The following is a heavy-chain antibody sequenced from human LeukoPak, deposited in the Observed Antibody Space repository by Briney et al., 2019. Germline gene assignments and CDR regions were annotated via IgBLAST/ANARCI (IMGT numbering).Heavy chain of an antibody. Sequence: GGSLRLSCAASGFTFSSYGMHWVRQAPGKGLEWVAVISYDGSNKYYADSVKGRFTISRDNSKNTLYLQMNSLRAEDTAVYYCAKDRWAVVVVAGPTPFGPWGQGTLVTVSS. D-gene: IGHD2-15*01. CDR3: AKDRWAVVVVAGPTPFGP. CDR2: ISYDGSNK. J-gene: IGHJ5*02. CDR1: GFTFSSYG. V-gene: IGHV3-30*18.